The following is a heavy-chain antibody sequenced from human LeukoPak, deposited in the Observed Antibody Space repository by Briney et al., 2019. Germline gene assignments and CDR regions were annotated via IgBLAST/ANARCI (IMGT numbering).Heavy chain of an antibody. CDR3: ATPGGYQLLSWFDP. CDR2: ISGSGGST. Sequence: GGSLRLSCAASGFTFSSYAMSWVRQAPGKGLEWVSAISGSGGSTYYADPVKGRFTISRDNSKNTLYLQMNSLRAEDTAVYYCATPGGYQLLSWFDPWGQGTLVTVSS. CDR1: GFTFSSYA. D-gene: IGHD2-2*01. J-gene: IGHJ5*02. V-gene: IGHV3-23*01.